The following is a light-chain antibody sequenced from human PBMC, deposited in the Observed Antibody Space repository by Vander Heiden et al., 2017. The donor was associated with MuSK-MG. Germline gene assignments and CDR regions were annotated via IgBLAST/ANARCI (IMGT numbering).Light chain of an antibody. CDR3: QQYDSTPIT. CDR2: WAS. V-gene: IGKV4-1*01. J-gene: IGKJ3*01. Sequence: DIVITQSPDSLAVCLGERATINCKSSQSVLYSSNNNNYLAWYQQKPGQPPKLLIYWASTRESGVPDRFSGSGSGTDFTLTISSLQAEDVAVYYCQQYDSTPITFGHGTKVDIK. CDR1: QSVLYSSNNNNY.